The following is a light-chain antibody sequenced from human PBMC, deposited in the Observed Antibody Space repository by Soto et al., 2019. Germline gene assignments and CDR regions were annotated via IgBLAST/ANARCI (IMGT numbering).Light chain of an antibody. Sequence: QSVLTQPPSASGTPGQRVTISCSGSSSNIESNYVYWYQQLPGTAPRLLIYRNNQRPSGVPDRFSGSKSGTSSSLAISALRSEYEDDYYCTVWDDSLRGRLFVGGTKLTVL. J-gene: IGLJ2*01. CDR1: SSNIESNY. CDR3: TVWDDSLRGRL. V-gene: IGLV1-47*01. CDR2: RNN.